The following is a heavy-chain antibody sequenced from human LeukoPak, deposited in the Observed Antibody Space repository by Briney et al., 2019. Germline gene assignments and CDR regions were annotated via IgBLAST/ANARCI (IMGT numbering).Heavy chain of an antibody. D-gene: IGHD6-6*01. CDR1: GGSFSGYY. Sequence: PSETLSLTCAVYGGSFSGYYWSWIRQPPGKGLEWIGEINHSGSTNYNPSLKSRVTISVDTSKNQFSLKLSSVTAADTAVYYCATRRRGIAARRYFDYWGQGTLVTVSS. J-gene: IGHJ4*02. CDR3: ATRRRGIAARRYFDY. V-gene: IGHV4-34*01. CDR2: INHSGST.